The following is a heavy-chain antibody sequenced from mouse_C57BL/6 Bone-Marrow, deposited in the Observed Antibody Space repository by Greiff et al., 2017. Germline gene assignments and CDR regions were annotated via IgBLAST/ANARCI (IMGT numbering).Heavy chain of an antibody. CDR1: GFSLPSYD. CDR3: ARDYGYDGGCAY. J-gene: IGHJ3*01. Sequence: VKLVESGPGLVAPSQSLSIPCTFSGFSLPSYDISWFRQPPGKGLAWLVVIWTGGGTTYNSALKSRLIISNDNSKSQVLLKMNRLQTEDTARYYCARDYGYDGGCAYWGQGTLGTVAA. D-gene: IGHD2-2*01. CDR2: IWTGGGT. V-gene: IGHV2-9-1*01.